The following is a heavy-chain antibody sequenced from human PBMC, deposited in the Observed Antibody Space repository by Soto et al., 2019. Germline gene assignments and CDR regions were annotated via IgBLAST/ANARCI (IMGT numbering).Heavy chain of an antibody. D-gene: IGHD1-26*01. CDR2: FTPFNGDV. CDR3: ATGGAGPAPFTWELPDH. CDR1: GYTLPQRY. V-gene: IGHV1-45*02. Sequence: QMQLVQSGAEVMKTGSSVKVSCKASGYTLPQRYLHWVRQAPGQALEWMVWFTPFNGDVNYEQKFQKKVTITRERSLNTAYTEMSSLRSEDTAMYSCATGGAGPAPFTWELPDHWGQGTLVTVSS. J-gene: IGHJ4*02.